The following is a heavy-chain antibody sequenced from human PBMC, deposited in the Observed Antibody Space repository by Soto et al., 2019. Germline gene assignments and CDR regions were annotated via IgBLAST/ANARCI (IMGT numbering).Heavy chain of an antibody. J-gene: IGHJ4*02. CDR3: ARNGESLQYCGGDCYSFGFDY. D-gene: IGHD2-21*02. CDR2: IILIFGTA. CDR1: GGTFSSYA. Sequence: GASVKVSCKASGGTFSSYAMSWVRQAPGQGLEWMGGIILIFGTANYAQKFQGRVTITADESTSAAYMELSSLRSEDTAVYYCARNGESLQYCGGDCYSFGFDYWGQGTLVTVSS. V-gene: IGHV1-69*13.